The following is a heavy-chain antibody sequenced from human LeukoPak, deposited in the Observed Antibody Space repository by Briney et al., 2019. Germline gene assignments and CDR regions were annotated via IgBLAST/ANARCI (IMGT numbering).Heavy chain of an antibody. Sequence: PGGSLRLSCAASGFTVSSNYMSWVRQAPGKGLEWVSVIYSGGSTYYADSVKGRFTISRGNSKNTLYLQMNGLRAEDTAVYYCARSYYDSSGYYRWGQGTLVTVSS. CDR2: IYSGGST. V-gene: IGHV3-53*01. J-gene: IGHJ1*01. CDR3: ARSYYDSSGYYR. CDR1: GFTVSSNY. D-gene: IGHD3-22*01.